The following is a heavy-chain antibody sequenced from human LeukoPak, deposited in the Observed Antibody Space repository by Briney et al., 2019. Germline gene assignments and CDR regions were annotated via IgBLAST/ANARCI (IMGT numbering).Heavy chain of an antibody. Sequence: PGAPLRLSCAASGFIISSYWMHWVRHARGKGLVWVSRISGDGSTTTYADSVKDRFTTSREIAKNTVYLQMGSLRAEDTAVYYCASDIGDWGQGTLVTVSS. CDR2: ISGDGSTT. CDR1: GFIISSYW. CDR3: ASDIGD. D-gene: IGHD3-10*01. J-gene: IGHJ4*02. V-gene: IGHV3-74*01.